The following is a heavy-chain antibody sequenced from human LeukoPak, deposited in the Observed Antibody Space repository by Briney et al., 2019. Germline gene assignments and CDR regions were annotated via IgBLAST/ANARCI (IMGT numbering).Heavy chain of an antibody. Sequence: SGGSLRLSCAASGFTFSSYAMHWVRQAPGKGLEWVAVISYDGSNKYYADSVKGRFTISRDNSKNTLYLQMNSLRAEDTAVYYCAKDAWYWGQGTLVTVSS. J-gene: IGHJ4*02. V-gene: IGHV3-30*04. CDR2: ISYDGSNK. CDR3: AKDAWY. CDR1: GFTFSSYA.